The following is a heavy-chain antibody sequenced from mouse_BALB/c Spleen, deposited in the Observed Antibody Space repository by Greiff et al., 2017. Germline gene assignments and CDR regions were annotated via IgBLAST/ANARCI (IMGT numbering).Heavy chain of an antibody. CDR2: IRLKSDNYAT. Sequence: EVKVEESGGGLVQPGGSMKLSCVASGFTFSSYWMSWVRQSPEKGLEWVAEIRLKSDNYATHYAESVKGKFTISRDDSKSRLYLQMNSLRAEDTGIYYCTLVYYYGYWYFDVWGAGTTVTVSS. J-gene: IGHJ1*01. D-gene: IGHD1-1*01. CDR1: GFTFSSYW. V-gene: IGHV6-6*02. CDR3: TLVYYYGYWYFDV.